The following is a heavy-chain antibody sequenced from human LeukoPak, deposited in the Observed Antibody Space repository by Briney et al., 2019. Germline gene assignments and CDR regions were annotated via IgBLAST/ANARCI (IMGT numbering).Heavy chain of an antibody. CDR3: ATDPPSY. Sequence: PGGSLRLSCAASGFTFNGAWMSWVRQAPGKGLEWIGRIKDKAYGGTTDYAAPVKGRFTISRDDSINTLYLQMSSLTTEDTAVYYCATDPPSYWGQGTLVTVSS. V-gene: IGHV3-15*01. J-gene: IGHJ4*02. CDR1: GFTFNGAW. CDR2: IKDKAYGGTT.